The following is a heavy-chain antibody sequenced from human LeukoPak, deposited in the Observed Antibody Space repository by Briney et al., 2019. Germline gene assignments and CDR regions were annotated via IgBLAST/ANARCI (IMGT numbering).Heavy chain of an antibody. J-gene: IGHJ4*02. V-gene: IGHV3-23*01. Sequence: GGSLRLSCAASGFTFSRNAMNWVRQAPGKELEWVASISGNGVGTYYADSVKGRFNISRDNSKNTLYLQMNSLRTEDTAVHHCAKDANYFDSGSYLIPFDFWGQGTLVTVSS. CDR3: AKDANYFDSGSYLIPFDF. CDR1: GFTFSRNA. D-gene: IGHD3-22*01. CDR2: ISGNGVGT.